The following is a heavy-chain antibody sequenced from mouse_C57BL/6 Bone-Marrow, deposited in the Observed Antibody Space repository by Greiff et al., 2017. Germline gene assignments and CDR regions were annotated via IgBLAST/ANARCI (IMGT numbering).Heavy chain of an antibody. CDR1: GFNINDYY. D-gene: IGHD1-1*01. CDR2: FDPEDGET. Sequence: EVHVVESGAELVKPGASVKLSCTASGFNINDYYMHWVKQRTEQGLGWIGWFDPEDGETKYAPNFQGEATITADTSSNTAYLQISSLTSEDTAVDYAVRSTQRVLGDWGQGTTLTVSS. CDR3: VRSTQRVLGD. V-gene: IGHV14-2*01. J-gene: IGHJ2*01.